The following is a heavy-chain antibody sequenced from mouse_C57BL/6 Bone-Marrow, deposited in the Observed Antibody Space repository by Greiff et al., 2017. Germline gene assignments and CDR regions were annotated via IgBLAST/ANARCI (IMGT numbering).Heavy chain of an antibody. CDR1: GFTFSSYG. Sequence: VQGVESGGDLVKPGGFLKLSCAASGFTFSSYGMSWVRQTPDKRLEWVATISSGGSYTYYPDSVKGRFTISRDNAKNTLYLQMSSLKSEDTAMYYCARHPILYAMDYWGQGTSVTVSS. J-gene: IGHJ4*01. V-gene: IGHV5-6*01. CDR3: ARHPILYAMDY. CDR2: ISSGGSYT.